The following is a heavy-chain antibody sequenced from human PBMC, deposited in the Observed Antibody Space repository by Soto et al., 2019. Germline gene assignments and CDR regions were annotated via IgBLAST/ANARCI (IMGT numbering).Heavy chain of an antibody. Sequence: VQLVQSGAEVKKPGSSVKVSCKASGGTFSSYAISWVRQAPGQGLEWMGGIIPIFGTANYAQKFQGRVTITADESTGTAYMELSSRRSEDTAVYYCALSLRSSGSFSLIDFRGQGTLVTVSS. D-gene: IGHD1-26*01. CDR3: ALSLRSSGSFSLIDF. CDR2: IIPIFGTA. CDR1: GGTFSSYA. J-gene: IGHJ4*02. V-gene: IGHV1-69*01.